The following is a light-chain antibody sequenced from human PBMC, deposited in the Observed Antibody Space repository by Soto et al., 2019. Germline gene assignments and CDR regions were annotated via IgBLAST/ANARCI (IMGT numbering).Light chain of an antibody. CDR1: QSVSNNY. J-gene: IGKJ5*01. V-gene: IGKV3-20*01. Sequence: EIVLTQSPGTLSLSPGESATLSCRASQSVSNNYLAWYQQKPGQAPRLLIYGASNRATGIPDRFSGSGSGTDFTLTVSSLHSGDFALYYCQQYNDWVTFGQGTRLEIK. CDR3: QQYNDWVT. CDR2: GAS.